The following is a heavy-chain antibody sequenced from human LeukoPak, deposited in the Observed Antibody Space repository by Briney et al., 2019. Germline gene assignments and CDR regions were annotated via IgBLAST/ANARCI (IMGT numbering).Heavy chain of an antibody. Sequence: GASVKVSCKASGGTFSNYIISWVRQAPGQGLEWMGEIIPIFGTANYAQKFQGRVTITADESTSTAYMELSSLRSEDTAVYYCARGDIVVVVAATNYYYYGMDVWGQGTTVTISS. CDR1: GGTFSNYI. V-gene: IGHV1-69*13. CDR3: ARGDIVVVVAATNYYYYGMDV. CDR2: IIPIFGTA. J-gene: IGHJ6*02. D-gene: IGHD2-15*01.